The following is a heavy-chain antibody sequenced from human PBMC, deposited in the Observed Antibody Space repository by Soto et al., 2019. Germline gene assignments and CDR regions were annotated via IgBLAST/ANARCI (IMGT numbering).Heavy chain of an antibody. V-gene: IGHV2-5*02. CDR2: IYWDDDK. CDR3: AHSVQQLARGAEYFQH. D-gene: IGHD6-6*01. CDR1: GFSLSTSGVG. Sequence: SGPTLVNPTQTLTLTCTFSGFSLSTSGVGVGWIRQPPGKALEWLALIYWDDDKRYSPSLKSRLTITRDTSKNQVVLTMTNMDPVDTATYYCAHSVQQLARGAEYFQHWGQGTLVTVSS. J-gene: IGHJ1*01.